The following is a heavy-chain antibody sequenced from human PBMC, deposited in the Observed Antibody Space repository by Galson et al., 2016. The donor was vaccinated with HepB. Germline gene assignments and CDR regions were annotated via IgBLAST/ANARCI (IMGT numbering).Heavy chain of an antibody. V-gene: IGHV3-30-3*01. CDR3: ARPIHSILSVTGQRDGDY. CDR2: ISYTGSKE. J-gene: IGHJ4*02. D-gene: IGHD6-19*01. CDR1: RFNFSSFA. Sequence: SLRLSCAASRFNFSSFAMHWVRQAPGKGLAWVAEISYTGSKEKYADSVKGRFTIFRDNSKNTLYLQMTSLRADDTAVYYCARPIHSILSVTGQRDGDYWGQGTLVTVSS.